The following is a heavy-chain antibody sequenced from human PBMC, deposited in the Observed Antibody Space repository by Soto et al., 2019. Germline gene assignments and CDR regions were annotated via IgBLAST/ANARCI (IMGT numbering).Heavy chain of an antibody. Sequence: GASVTVSWQAAGYGFTSYDINWVRQATGQGLEWMGWMNPNSGNTGYAQKFQGRVTMTRNTSISTAYMELSSLRSEDTAVYYCARGHDYYYYMDVWGKGTTVTVSS. CDR3: ARGHDYYYYMDV. J-gene: IGHJ6*03. CDR2: MNPNSGNT. V-gene: IGHV1-8*01. CDR1: GYGFTSYD.